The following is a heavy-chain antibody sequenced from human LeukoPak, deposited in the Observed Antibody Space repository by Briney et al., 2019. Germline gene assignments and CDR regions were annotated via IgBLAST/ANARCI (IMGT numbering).Heavy chain of an antibody. V-gene: IGHV3-7*04. CDR3: ARATRSVDY. Sequence: GGSLRLSCAASGFTFSSYEMNWVRQAPGRGLEWVAIINQDGSDKVYVDSVKGRFTISRDNPKNSLFLQLNSLRAEDTAVYYCARATRSVDYWGQGTLVTVSS. CDR1: GFTFSSYE. CDR2: INQDGSDK. J-gene: IGHJ4*02.